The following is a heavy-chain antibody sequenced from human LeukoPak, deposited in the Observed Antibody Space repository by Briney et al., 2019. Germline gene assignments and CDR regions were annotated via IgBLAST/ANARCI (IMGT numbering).Heavy chain of an antibody. Sequence: GESLKISCQGSGYTFTSNWIGWVRQMPVKGLEWMGSIYPGDSDTKYSPSFQGQVTISADKSTNTAYLQWKSLKASDTAMYYCARGDVVRGVSWFDSWGQGALVTVSS. CDR1: GYTFTSNW. D-gene: IGHD2-21*02. J-gene: IGHJ5*01. V-gene: IGHV5-51*01. CDR3: ARGDVVRGVSWFDS. CDR2: IYPGDSDT.